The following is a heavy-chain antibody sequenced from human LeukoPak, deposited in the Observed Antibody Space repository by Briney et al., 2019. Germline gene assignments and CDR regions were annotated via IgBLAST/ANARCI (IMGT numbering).Heavy chain of an antibody. CDR1: GGSFSGYY. D-gene: IGHD1-26*01. V-gene: IGHV4-59*01. Sequence: SETLSLTCAVYGGSFSGYYWSWIRQPPGKGLEWVAYVYYTGNTDYNPDLKSRLTISVDTSKNQFSLKLSSVIAADTAVYYCARQYSGSFEYWGQGILVTVSS. J-gene: IGHJ4*02. CDR2: VYYTGNT. CDR3: ARQYSGSFEY.